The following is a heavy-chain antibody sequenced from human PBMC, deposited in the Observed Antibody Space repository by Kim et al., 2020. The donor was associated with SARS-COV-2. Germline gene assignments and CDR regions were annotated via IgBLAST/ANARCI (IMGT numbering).Heavy chain of an antibody. J-gene: IGHJ4*02. D-gene: IGHD3-22*01. CDR2: ISGSGGST. Sequence: GGSLRLSCAASGFTFSSYAMSWVRQAPGKGLEWVSAISGSGGSTYYADSVKGRFTISRDNSKNTLYLQMNSLRAEDTAVYYCAKDARSPYYDSSGYHFDYWGQGTLVTVSS. CDR1: GFTFSSYA. V-gene: IGHV3-23*01. CDR3: AKDARSPYYDSSGYHFDY.